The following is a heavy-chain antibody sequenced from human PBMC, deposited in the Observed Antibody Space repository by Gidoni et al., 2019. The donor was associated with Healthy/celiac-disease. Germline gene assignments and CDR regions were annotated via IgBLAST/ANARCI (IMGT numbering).Heavy chain of an antibody. CDR3: ASQIVVVIGTGGDI. D-gene: IGHD2-21*01. CDR1: GFTFSSYA. J-gene: IGHJ3*02. CDR2: ISYDGSNK. V-gene: IGHV3-30-3*01. Sequence: QVQLVESGGGVVQPGRSLRLSCAASGFTFSSYAMHWVRQAPGKGLEWVAVISYDGSNKYYADSVKGRFTISRDNSKNTLYLQMNSLRAEDTAVYYCASQIVVVIGTGGDIWGQGTMVTVSS.